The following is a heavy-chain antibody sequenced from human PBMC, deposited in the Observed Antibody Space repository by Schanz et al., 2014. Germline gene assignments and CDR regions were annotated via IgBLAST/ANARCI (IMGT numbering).Heavy chain of an antibody. CDR3: AKAADWPVTRFDP. J-gene: IGHJ5*02. Sequence: VQLVESGGGVVQPGRSLRLSCAASGFTFSSYGMHWVRQAPGKGLEWVAVIWYDGSNKYYADSVKGRFTISRDNSKNTLFLQMSSLRADDTAVYCCAKAADWPVTRFDPWGQGTLVTVSS. V-gene: IGHV3-33*06. CDR1: GFTFSSYG. D-gene: IGHD3-9*01. CDR2: IWYDGSNK.